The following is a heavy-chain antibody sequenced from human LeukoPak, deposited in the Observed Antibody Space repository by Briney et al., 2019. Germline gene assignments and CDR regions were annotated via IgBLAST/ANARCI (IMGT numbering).Heavy chain of an antibody. Sequence: SVKVSCKASGGTFSSYAISWVRQAPGQGLEWMGGIIPIFGTANYAQKFQGRVTITTDESTSTAYMELSSLRSEDTAVYYCARKRGPAYYDFWSGYRDAFDIWGQGTMVTVSS. CDR1: GGTFSSYA. J-gene: IGHJ3*02. CDR3: ARKRGPAYYDFWSGYRDAFDI. CDR2: IIPIFGTA. V-gene: IGHV1-69*05. D-gene: IGHD3-3*01.